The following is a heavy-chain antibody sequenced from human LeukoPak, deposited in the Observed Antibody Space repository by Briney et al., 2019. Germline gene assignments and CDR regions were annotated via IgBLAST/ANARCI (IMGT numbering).Heavy chain of an antibody. D-gene: IGHD6-19*01. V-gene: IGHV3-74*01. CDR2: INTDGTVT. Sequence: GGSLRLSCAASGFTFSKYWMLWVRQAPRKGLQSVSRINTDGTVTTYADSVKGRFTVSRDNADNTMFLQMNSVRDEDTAVYYCATKQWLAPPPDSWGQGTPVTVSS. CDR1: GFTFSKYW. CDR3: ATKQWLAPPPDS. J-gene: IGHJ4*02.